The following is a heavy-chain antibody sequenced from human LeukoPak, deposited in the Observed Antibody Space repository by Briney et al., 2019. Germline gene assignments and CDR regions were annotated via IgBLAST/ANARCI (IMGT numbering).Heavy chain of an antibody. CDR2: ISSGSITI. V-gene: IGHV3-48*01. CDR3: ARETYSYDSSGYYYPSGFDY. J-gene: IGHJ4*02. Sequence: GGSLRLSCAASGFTFSNYSMNWVRRAPGKWLEWVSYISSGSITIYYADSVKGRFTISRDNAKNSLYLQMNSLRAEDTAVCYCARETYSYDSSGYYYPSGFDYWGQGTLVAVSS. CDR1: GFTFSNYS. D-gene: IGHD3-22*01.